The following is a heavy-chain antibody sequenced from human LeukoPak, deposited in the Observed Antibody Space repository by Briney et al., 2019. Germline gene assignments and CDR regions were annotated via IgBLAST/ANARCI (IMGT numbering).Heavy chain of an antibody. D-gene: IGHD2-21*01. CDR2: INHSGSA. CDR1: GGSFSGDY. V-gene: IGHV4-34*01. Sequence: SETLSLTCGVYGGSFSGDYWSWVRQPPGKGLEWIGEINHSGSASYNPSLKSRVTISVDTSKIQFSLKLSSVTAADTAVYYCARAFVTPRGFDPWGQGTLVTVSS. J-gene: IGHJ5*02. CDR3: ARAFVTPRGFDP.